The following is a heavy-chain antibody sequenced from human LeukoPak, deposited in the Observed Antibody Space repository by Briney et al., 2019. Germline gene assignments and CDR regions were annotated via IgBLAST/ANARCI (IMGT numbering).Heavy chain of an antibody. CDR1: GGPISSSSHY. J-gene: IGHJ4*02. CDR3: VRTAGYFDY. D-gene: IGHD6-25*01. V-gene: IGHV4-39*01. Sequence: SETLSLTCTVPGGPISSSSHYWGWIRQPPGKGLEWIGSIHYSENTYYNPSLKSRVTISVDTSKNQFSLKLSSLTAADTAVYYCVRTAGYFDYWGQGTLVTVSS. CDR2: IHYSENT.